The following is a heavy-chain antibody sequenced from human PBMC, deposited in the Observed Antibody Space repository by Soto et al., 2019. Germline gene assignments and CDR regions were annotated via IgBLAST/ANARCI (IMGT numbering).Heavy chain of an antibody. V-gene: IGHV1-69*12. CDR2: IIPIFGKV. CDR3: AKGAVAGTPTSYYYYGMDV. J-gene: IGHJ6*02. CDR1: GGNFRTYA. D-gene: IGHD6-19*01. Sequence: QVQLLQSGAEVKKPGSSVRVSCEASGGNFRTYAISWVRQAPGQGLEWIGEIIPIFGKVNYAQKFQGRVTITADESTTTVYMDLRSLTSEDTAVYYCAKGAVAGTPTSYYYYGMDVWGQGTTVTVS.